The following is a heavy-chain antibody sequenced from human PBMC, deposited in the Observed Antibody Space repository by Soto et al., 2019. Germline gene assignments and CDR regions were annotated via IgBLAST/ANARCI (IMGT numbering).Heavy chain of an antibody. V-gene: IGHV3-53*01. CDR2: VYSAGNT. CDR3: ASAVGSRGVWAEYFTH. J-gene: IGHJ1*01. Sequence: EVQLVESGGGLIQHGGSLRLSCAASGFTVSSNYMGWVRQAPGKGLEYVSVVYSAGNTYYADAVKGRFTIYRDSSENTLCIQMNSLRAEDTAVSCCASAVGSRGVWAEYFTHWGKGTLVTVSS. D-gene: IGHD3-10*01. CDR1: GFTVSSNY.